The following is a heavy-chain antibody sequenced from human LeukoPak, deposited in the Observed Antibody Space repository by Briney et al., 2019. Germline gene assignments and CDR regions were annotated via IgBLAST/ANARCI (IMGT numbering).Heavy chain of an antibody. CDR2: IIPIFGTA. CDR1: GGTFSSYA. J-gene: IGHJ3*02. D-gene: IGHD3-22*01. V-gene: IGHV1-69*05. CDR3: ARVKYYYDSSGYSPRAFDI. Sequence: ASVKVSCKASGGTFSSYAISWVRQAPGQGLEWMGGIIPIFGTANYAQKFQGRVTITTDESTSTAYMELSSLRSEDTAVYYCARVKYYYDSSGYSPRAFDIWGQGTMVTVSS.